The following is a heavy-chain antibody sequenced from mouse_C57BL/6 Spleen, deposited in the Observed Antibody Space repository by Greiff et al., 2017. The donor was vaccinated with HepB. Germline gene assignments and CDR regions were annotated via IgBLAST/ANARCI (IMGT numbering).Heavy chain of an antibody. CDR1: GYTFTDYY. CDR2: INPYNGGT. Sequence: EVQLQQSGPVLVKPGASVKMSCKASGYTFTDYYMNWVKQSHGKSLEWIGVINPYNGGTSYNQKLKGKATLTVDKSSSTAYMELNSLTSEDSAVYYCARFDYDRRPYWGQGTLVTVSA. CDR3: ARFDYDRRPY. D-gene: IGHD2-4*01. V-gene: IGHV1-19*01. J-gene: IGHJ3*01.